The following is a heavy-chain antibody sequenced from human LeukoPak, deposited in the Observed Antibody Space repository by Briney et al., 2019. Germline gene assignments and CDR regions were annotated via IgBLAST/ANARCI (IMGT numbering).Heavy chain of an antibody. CDR1: GFTFSSYG. CDR2: IRYDGSNK. D-gene: IGHD2-2*01. CDR3: ATDRIGYQLSDY. J-gene: IGHJ4*02. V-gene: IGHV3-30*02. Sequence: GGSLRLSCAASGFTFSSYGMHWVRQAPGKGLEWVAFIRYDGSNKYYTDSVKGRFTISRDNSKSTLYLQMNSLRAEDTAVYYCATDRIGYQLSDYWGQGTLVTVSS.